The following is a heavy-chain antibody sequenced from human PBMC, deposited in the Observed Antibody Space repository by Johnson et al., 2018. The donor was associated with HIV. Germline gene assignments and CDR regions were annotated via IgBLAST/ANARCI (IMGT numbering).Heavy chain of an antibody. V-gene: IGHV3-9*01. CDR1: GFTFNDYA. CDR3: AKEVPVYSYGYYDALDI. Sequence: VQLVESGGGLVQPGRSLRLSCAASGFTFNDYAMHWVRQAPGKGLECVSGINWNSGTIVYADSVKGRFTISRDNAKNSMYLRMNSLRAEDTAVYYCAKEVPVYSYGYYDALDIWGQGTMVTVSS. J-gene: IGHJ3*02. D-gene: IGHD5-18*01. CDR2: INWNSGTI.